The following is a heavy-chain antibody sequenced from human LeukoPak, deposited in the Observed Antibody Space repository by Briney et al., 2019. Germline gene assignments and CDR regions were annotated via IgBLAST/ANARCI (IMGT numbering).Heavy chain of an antibody. Sequence: SETLSLTCTVSSGSISSYYWSWIRQPPRKGLEWIGYIYYSGSTNYNPSLKSRVTISVDTSKNQFSLKLSSVTAADTAVYYCARGAVLWFGELLPYYFDYWGQGTLVTVSS. CDR1: SGSISSYY. J-gene: IGHJ4*02. D-gene: IGHD3-10*01. V-gene: IGHV4-59*01. CDR3: ARGAVLWFGELLPYYFDY. CDR2: IYYSGST.